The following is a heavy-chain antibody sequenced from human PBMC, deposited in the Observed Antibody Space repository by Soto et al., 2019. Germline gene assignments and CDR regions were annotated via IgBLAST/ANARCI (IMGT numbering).Heavy chain of an antibody. Sequence: SGTLSLTCAVYSGSFSGYYWSWTRQPPRKGLEWIGEINHSGSTNYNPSLKSRVTISVDTSKNQFSLKLSSVTAADTAVYYCARGGGSRWTGGYYFDYWGQGTLVTVSS. J-gene: IGHJ4*02. D-gene: IGHD6-13*01. V-gene: IGHV4-34*01. CDR2: INHSGST. CDR3: ARGGGSRWTGGYYFDY. CDR1: SGSFSGYY.